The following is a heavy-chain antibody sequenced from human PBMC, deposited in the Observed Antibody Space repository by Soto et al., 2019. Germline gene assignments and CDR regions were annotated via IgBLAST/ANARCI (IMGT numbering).Heavy chain of an antibody. D-gene: IGHD2-15*01. CDR1: GYTFSAYT. CDR3: ARGIATGQLDP. J-gene: IGHJ5*02. V-gene: IGHV1-3*01. Sequence: ASVKVSCKATGYTFSAYTMNWVRQAPGQSLEWMGWINAGSGNTKYSQNFQDRVIITRDTSASTAYMDLSSLRSEDTAVYYCARGIATGQLDPWGQGTLVTVS. CDR2: INAGSGNT.